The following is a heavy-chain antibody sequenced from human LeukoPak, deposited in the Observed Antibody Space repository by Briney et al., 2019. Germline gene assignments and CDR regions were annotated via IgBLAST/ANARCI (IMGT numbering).Heavy chain of an antibody. Sequence: GSLRLSCAASGFTFSSYSMNWVRQAPGKGLEWVSSISSSSSYIYYADSVKGRFTISRDNAKNSLYLQMNSLRAEDTAVYYCARSYNWNDQYYYYYGMDVWGQGTTVTVSS. CDR3: ARSYNWNDQYYYYYGMDV. J-gene: IGHJ6*02. CDR1: GFTFSSYS. V-gene: IGHV3-21*01. CDR2: ISSSSSYI. D-gene: IGHD1-1*01.